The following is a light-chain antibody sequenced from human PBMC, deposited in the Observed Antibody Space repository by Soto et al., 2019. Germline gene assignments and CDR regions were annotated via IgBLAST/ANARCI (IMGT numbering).Light chain of an antibody. CDR1: QVISTS. Sequence: GESVTITCRASQVISTSLAWYQVKPGKAPKLLIYAASTLESGVPSRFSATVSGTEFSLTITRLQPEDFATYYCQQLFDYPITFGQGTRLEIK. J-gene: IGKJ5*01. V-gene: IGKV1-9*01. CDR2: AAS. CDR3: QQLFDYPIT.